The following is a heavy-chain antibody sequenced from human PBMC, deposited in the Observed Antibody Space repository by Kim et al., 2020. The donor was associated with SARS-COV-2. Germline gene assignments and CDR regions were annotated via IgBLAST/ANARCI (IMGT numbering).Heavy chain of an antibody. V-gene: IGHV6-1*01. CDR2: TYYRSKWYN. D-gene: IGHD6-13*01. J-gene: IGHJ4*02. CDR3: ARDGSWIAAAGTRLGLFDY. Sequence: QTLSLTCAISGDSVSSNSAAWNWIRQSPSRGLEWLGRTYYRSKWYNDYAVSVKSRITINPDTSKNQFSLQLNSVTPEDTAVYYCARDGSWIAAAGTRLGLFDYWGQGTLVTVSS. CDR1: GDSVSSNSAA.